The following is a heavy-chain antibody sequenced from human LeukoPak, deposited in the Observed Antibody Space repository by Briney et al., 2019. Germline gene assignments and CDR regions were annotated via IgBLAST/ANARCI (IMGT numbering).Heavy chain of an antibody. Sequence: GGSLRLSCAASGFTLSDYYMSWVRQAPGKGLEWISYITSSSSDTNYADSVKGRFTISRDNAKKSLYLQMNSLRAEDTAVYYCARDYDILTGYFRGGFDYWGQGTLVTVSS. J-gene: IGHJ4*02. D-gene: IGHD3-9*01. CDR1: GFTLSDYY. CDR3: ARDYDILTGYFRGGFDY. V-gene: IGHV3-11*05. CDR2: ITSSSSDT.